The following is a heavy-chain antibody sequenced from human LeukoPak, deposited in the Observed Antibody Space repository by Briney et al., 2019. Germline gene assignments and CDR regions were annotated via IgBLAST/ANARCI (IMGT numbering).Heavy chain of an antibody. CDR3: ARLDLLDSSGLDY. J-gene: IGHJ4*02. CDR2: IYSGGST. Sequence: PGGSLRLSCAASGFTFSSYAMSWVRQAPGKGLEWVSVIYSGGSTFYADSVKGRFTISRDNSKNTLYLQMNSLRAEDTAVYYCARLDLLDSSGLDYWGQGTLVTVSS. D-gene: IGHD3-22*01. CDR1: GFTFSSYA. V-gene: IGHV3-53*01.